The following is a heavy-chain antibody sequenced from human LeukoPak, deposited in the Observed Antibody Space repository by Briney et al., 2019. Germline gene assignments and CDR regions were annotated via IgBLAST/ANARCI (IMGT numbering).Heavy chain of an antibody. CDR3: ARGGSGYSYGYGYYFDY. D-gene: IGHD5-18*01. V-gene: IGHV4-34*01. CDR2: INHSGST. J-gene: IGHJ4*02. CDR1: GGSFSGYY. Sequence: KTSETLSLTCAVYGGSFSGYYRSWIRQPPGKGLEWIGEINHSGSTNYNPSLKSRVTISVDTSKNQFSLKLSSVTAADTAVYYCARGGSGYSYGYGYYFDYWGQGTLVTVSS.